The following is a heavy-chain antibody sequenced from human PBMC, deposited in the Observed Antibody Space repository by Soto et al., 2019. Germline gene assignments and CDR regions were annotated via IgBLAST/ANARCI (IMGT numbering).Heavy chain of an antibody. J-gene: IGHJ3*02. CDR2: ISYDGSNK. D-gene: IGHD1-26*01. Sequence: GGSLRLSCAASGFTFSSYGMHWVRQAPGKGLEWVAVISYDGSNKYYADSVKGRFTISRDNSKNTLYLQMNSLRAEDTAVYYCAKNSGSYAGGLFDIWGQGTMVTV. CDR1: GFTFSSYG. V-gene: IGHV3-30*18. CDR3: AKNSGSYAGGLFDI.